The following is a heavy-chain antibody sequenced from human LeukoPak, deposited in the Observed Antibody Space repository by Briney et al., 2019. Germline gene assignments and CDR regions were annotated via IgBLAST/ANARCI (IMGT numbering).Heavy chain of an antibody. Sequence: GGSLRLSCGASGFTFDDYAMHWVRQAPGKGLEWVSGISWNSGTIGYADSVKGRFTISRDNGKNSLYLQMNSLRAEDTALYYCAKDRSVGSGDYHMDVWGKGTTVTVSS. CDR3: AKDRSVGSGDYHMDV. D-gene: IGHD3-10*01. CDR1: GFTFDDYA. V-gene: IGHV3-9*01. J-gene: IGHJ6*03. CDR2: ISWNSGTI.